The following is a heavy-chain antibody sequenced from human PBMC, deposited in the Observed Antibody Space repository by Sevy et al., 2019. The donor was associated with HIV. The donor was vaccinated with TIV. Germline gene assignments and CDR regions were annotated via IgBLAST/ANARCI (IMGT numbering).Heavy chain of an antibody. D-gene: IGHD3-22*01. CDR1: GYTFTSYY. CDR3: ARALRDYYDSSGYSLVFDY. Sequence: ASVKVSCKASGYTFTSYYMHWVRQAPGQGLEWMGIINPSGGSTSYAQKLQGRVTMTRDTSTSTVYMELSSLRSEDTAVYYCARALRDYYDSSGYSLVFDYWGQGTLVTVSS. CDR2: INPSGGST. J-gene: IGHJ4*02. V-gene: IGHV1-46*01.